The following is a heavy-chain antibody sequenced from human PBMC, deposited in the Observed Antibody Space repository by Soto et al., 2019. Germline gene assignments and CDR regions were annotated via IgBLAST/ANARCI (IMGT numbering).Heavy chain of an antibody. CDR3: AKPSSQAIWVRGIISDAFDI. CDR2: ITAYNGNT. CDR1: GYTFTSNG. V-gene: IGHV1-18*01. J-gene: IGHJ3*02. D-gene: IGHD3-10*01. Sequence: ASVAVSCKASGYTFTSNGSSWVRPAPGQGLEWMGWITAYNGNTNYAQKLQGRVTMTTDTSTSTAYMELRSLRSDDTAVYYCAKPSSQAIWVRGIISDAFDIWGQGTMVTVSS.